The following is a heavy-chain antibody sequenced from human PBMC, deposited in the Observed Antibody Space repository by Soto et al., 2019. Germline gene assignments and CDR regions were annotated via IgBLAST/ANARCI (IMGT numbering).Heavy chain of an antibody. CDR1: GGSFSCYY. Sequence: SETLSLTFAVYGGSFSCYYWSWIRQPPGKWLEWIGYINHSGSTNYNPSLKSRVTISVDTSKNQLSLNLTSVTAADTDVYYCARTPFSLTMGTVLHYFDSWGQGTLVTV. CDR2: INHSGST. D-gene: IGHD4-17*01. V-gene: IGHV4-34*01. J-gene: IGHJ4*02. CDR3: ARTPFSLTMGTVLHYFDS.